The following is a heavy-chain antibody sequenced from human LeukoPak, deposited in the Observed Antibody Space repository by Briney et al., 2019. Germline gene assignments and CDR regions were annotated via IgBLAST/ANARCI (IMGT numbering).Heavy chain of an antibody. CDR1: GGSINSYY. Sequence: SETLSLTGTVSGGSINSYYWNWIRKPPGKGLEWIGYIYYSGSTNYNPSLKSRVTISVDTSKNQFSLKLSSVTAADTAVYYCARGRLRFPDYWGQGTLVTVSS. D-gene: IGHD4-17*01. V-gene: IGHV4-59*01. CDR2: IYYSGST. CDR3: ARGRLRFPDY. J-gene: IGHJ4*02.